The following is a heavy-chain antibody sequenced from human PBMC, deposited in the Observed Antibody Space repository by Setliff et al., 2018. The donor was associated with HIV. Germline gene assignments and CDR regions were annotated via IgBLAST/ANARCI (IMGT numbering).Heavy chain of an antibody. Sequence: GASVKVSCKASGYTFTRYGINWVRQAPGQGLEWMGWISVHNGNTNYAEKFQGRVTMTTDTYTRTAYMELRSLRSDDTAVYHCATDWGETSPFGEFSNWGQGTLVTVSS. J-gene: IGHJ4*02. CDR3: ATDWGETSPFGEFSN. V-gene: IGHV1-18*01. D-gene: IGHD3-10*01. CDR1: GYTFTRYG. CDR2: ISVHNGNT.